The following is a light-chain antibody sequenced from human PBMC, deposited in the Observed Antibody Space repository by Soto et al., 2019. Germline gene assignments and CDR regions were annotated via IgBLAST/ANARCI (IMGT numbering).Light chain of an antibody. CDR3: QDYGSSRT. CDR2: GAS. V-gene: IGKV3-20*01. Sequence: EIGLTQSPGTLPLSPGVRATLSCRASQSVSSNYLAWYQQKPGQAPMLLIYGASSRATGIPDRFSGSGSGTDFTLTISRLEPEDFAVYYCQDYGSSRTFGQGTRVEIK. CDR1: QSVSSNY. J-gene: IGKJ1*01.